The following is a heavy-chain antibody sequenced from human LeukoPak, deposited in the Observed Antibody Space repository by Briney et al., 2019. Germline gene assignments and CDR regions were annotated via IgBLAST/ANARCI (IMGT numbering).Heavy chain of an antibody. D-gene: IGHD2-2*01. V-gene: IGHV1-18*01. CDR3: ARDGTSTDDY. CDR1: GYTFSNFG. CDR2: ISGNNDNP. J-gene: IGHJ4*02. Sequence: ASVKVSCKTSGYTFSNFGISWVRQAPGQGLEWMGWISGNNDNPNYGQKFQGRFTVTTDSSTSTAYMELRNLRSDDTAVYFCARDGTSTDDYWGQGTLVTVSS.